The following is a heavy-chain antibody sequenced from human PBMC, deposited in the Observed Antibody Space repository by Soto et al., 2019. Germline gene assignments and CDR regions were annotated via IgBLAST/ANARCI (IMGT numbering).Heavy chain of an antibody. CDR1: GGSVSSGSYY. J-gene: IGHJ4*02. V-gene: IGHV4-61*01. CDR3: ARSREFDY. Sequence: PSETLSLTCSVSGGSVSSGSYYWTWIRLTPGKGLEWIGYIFPSGTTYYNPSLKSRVTISIDVSKNQFSLSLRSLTAADTAVYYCARSREFDYWSQGTLVTVSS. CDR2: IFPSGTT.